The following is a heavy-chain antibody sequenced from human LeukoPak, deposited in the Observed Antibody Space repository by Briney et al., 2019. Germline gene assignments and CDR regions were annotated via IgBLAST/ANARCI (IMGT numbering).Heavy chain of an antibody. V-gene: IGHV3-23*01. Sequence: GGSLRLSCAASGFTFSSYAMSWVRQAPGKGLEWVSAISGSGGSTYYADSVKGRFTISRDNSKNTLYLQMNSLRAEDTAVYYCAKGRYDFWSGYGTFDYWGQGTLVTVSS. D-gene: IGHD3-3*01. CDR2: ISGSGGST. J-gene: IGHJ4*02. CDR3: AKGRYDFWSGYGTFDY. CDR1: GFTFSSYA.